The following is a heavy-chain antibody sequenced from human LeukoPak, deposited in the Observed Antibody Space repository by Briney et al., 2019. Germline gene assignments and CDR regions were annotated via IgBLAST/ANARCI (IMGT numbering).Heavy chain of an antibody. V-gene: IGHV3-21*01. J-gene: IGHJ4*02. CDR3: ARKYYYDSSGYYFDY. CDR1: GFTFSSYS. Sequence: GGSLRLSCAASGFTFSSYSMDWVRQAPGKGLEWVSSISSSSSYIYYADSVKGRFTISRDNAKNSLYLQMNSLRAEDTAVYYCARKYYYDSSGYYFDYWGQGTLVTVSS. CDR2: ISSSSSYI. D-gene: IGHD3-22*01.